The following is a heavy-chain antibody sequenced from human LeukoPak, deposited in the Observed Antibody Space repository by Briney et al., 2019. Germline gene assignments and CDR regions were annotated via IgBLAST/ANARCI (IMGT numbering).Heavy chain of an antibody. Sequence: TPSLTRTLSRGSTRGAVSYWSWIRLHPGECLECNALIYFRGRTSTHPPLKSRVPISVETSKNQFSLTLRAVNAAETGVYYCARRATLGESSYFVYWGQGTLVT. J-gene: IGHJ4*02. D-gene: IGHD3-16*01. CDR2: IYFRGRT. CDR1: RGSTRGAVSY. V-gene: IGHV4-31*03. CDR3: ARRATLGESSYFVY.